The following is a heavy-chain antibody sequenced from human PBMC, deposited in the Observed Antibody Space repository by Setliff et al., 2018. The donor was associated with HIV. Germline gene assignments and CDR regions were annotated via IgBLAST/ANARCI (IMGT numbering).Heavy chain of an antibody. V-gene: IGHV1-2*02. CDR3: ARGGDYDSSGYYVT. Sequence: GASVKVSCKASGYTFTGYYMHWVRQAPGQGLEWMGWINPNSGGTTYAQKFQGRVTMTRDTSISTAYMEVSRLRSDDTAVYFCARGGDYDSSGYYVTWGQGSLVTVSS. CDR2: INPNSGGT. J-gene: IGHJ4*02. D-gene: IGHD3-22*01. CDR1: GYTFTGYY.